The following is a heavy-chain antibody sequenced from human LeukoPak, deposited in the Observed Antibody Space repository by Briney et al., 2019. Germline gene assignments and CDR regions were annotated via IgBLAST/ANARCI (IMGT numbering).Heavy chain of an antibody. CDR3: ARNPSTSSYLDY. CDR2: ISYDGSNK. D-gene: IGHD2-2*01. Sequence: GRSLRLSCAASGFTFSSYAMHWVRQAPGKGLEGVAVISYDGSNKYYADSVKGRFTISKDNSKNTLYLQMNSLRAEDTAVYYCARNPSTSSYLDYWGQGTLVTVSS. V-gene: IGHV3-30*04. J-gene: IGHJ4*02. CDR1: GFTFSSYA.